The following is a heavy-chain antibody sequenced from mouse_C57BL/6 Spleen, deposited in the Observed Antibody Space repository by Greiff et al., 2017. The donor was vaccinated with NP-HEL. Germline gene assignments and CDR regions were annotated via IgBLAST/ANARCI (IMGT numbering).Heavy chain of an antibody. Sequence: QVQLQQSGPELVKPGASVKISCKASGYAFSSSWMNWVKQRPGKGLEWIGRICPGDGDTNYNGKFKGKATLTADKSSITAYMQLSSLTSEDSAVYFCARSSRGDYWGQGTTLTVSS. D-gene: IGHD1-1*01. CDR2: ICPGDGDT. J-gene: IGHJ2*01. CDR3: ARSSRGDY. V-gene: IGHV1-82*01. CDR1: GYAFSSSW.